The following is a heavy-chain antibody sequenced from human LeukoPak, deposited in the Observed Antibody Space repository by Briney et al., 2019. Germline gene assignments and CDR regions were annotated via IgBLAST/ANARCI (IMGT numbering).Heavy chain of an antibody. CDR3: ARRNRLNSNIAVAGMIDH. CDR2: IFPGDSDT. Sequence: GESLKISCQGFGYSFTNYWIAWVRQMPGRGLEWMGIIFPGDSDTRYSPSFQGQVTISADKSINTAYLQWSSLKASDTAIYYCARRNRLNSNIAVAGMIDHWGRGTLVTVSS. CDR1: GYSFTNYW. D-gene: IGHD6-19*01. J-gene: IGHJ4*02. V-gene: IGHV5-51*01.